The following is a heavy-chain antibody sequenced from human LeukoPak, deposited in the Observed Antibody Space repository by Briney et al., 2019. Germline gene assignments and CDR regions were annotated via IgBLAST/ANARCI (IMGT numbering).Heavy chain of an antibody. J-gene: IGHJ3*02. CDR3: ARGPNYYDSSDDAFDI. CDR1: GYSFTSYW. V-gene: IGHV5-51*01. D-gene: IGHD3-22*01. Sequence: GESLKTSCKGSGYSFTSYWIGWVRQMPGKGLEWMGIIYPGDSDTRYSPSFQGQVTISADKSISTAYLQWSSLKASDTAMYYCARGPNYYDSSDDAFDIWGQGTMVTVSS. CDR2: IYPGDSDT.